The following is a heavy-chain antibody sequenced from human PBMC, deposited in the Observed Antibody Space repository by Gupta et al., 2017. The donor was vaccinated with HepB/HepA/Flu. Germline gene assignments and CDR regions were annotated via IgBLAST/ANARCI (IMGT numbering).Heavy chain of an antibody. CDR2: IIPIFGTA. D-gene: IGHD3-10*01. Sequence: QVQLVQSGAVAKKHGSSVKLSCKASGGTFSRYATSWVRQAPGQGLEWRGGIIPIFGTANYAQKFQGRVTITADKSTSTAYMELSSLRSEDTAVYYCARDGSDAFDIWGQGTMVTVSS. J-gene: IGHJ3*02. CDR1: GGTFSRYA. CDR3: ARDGSDAFDI. V-gene: IGHV1-69*06.